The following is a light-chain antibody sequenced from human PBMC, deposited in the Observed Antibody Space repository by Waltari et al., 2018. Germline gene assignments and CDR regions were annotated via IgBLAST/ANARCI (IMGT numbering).Light chain of an antibody. CDR2: KDT. CDR3: QAGDSRTAV. CDR1: ELGDKY. Sequence: SFELTQPPSVSVSPGQTASITCSGDELGDKYVCWYQQKPGQSPVLVIYKDTKRPSGIPERFSGSNSGNTATLTISWTQAVDEADYYCQAGDSRTAVFGTGTKITVL. V-gene: IGLV3-1*01. J-gene: IGLJ1*01.